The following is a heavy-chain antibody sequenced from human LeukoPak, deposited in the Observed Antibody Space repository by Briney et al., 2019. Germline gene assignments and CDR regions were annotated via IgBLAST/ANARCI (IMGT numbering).Heavy chain of an antibody. CDR1: GFTFSSYA. Sequence: QPGRSLRLSCAASGFTFSSYAMHWARQAPGKGLEWVAVISYDGSNQYYADSVKGRFTTSRDNSKNTLYLQMNSLRAEDTALYYCVRITATAGTHFDYWGQGTLVTVSS. CDR3: VRITATAGTHFDY. V-gene: IGHV3-30*04. CDR2: ISYDGSNQ. D-gene: IGHD5-18*01. J-gene: IGHJ4*02.